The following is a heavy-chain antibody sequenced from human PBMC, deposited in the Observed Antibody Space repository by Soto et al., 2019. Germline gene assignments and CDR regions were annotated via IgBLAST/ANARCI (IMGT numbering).Heavy chain of an antibody. CDR3: ARRSYYCSGCSCNNWFDP. Sequence: PGESLKISCKGSGYSFTSYWISWVRQMPGKGLEWMGRIDPSDSYTNYSPSFQGHVTISADKSISTAYLQWSSLKASDTAMYYCARRSYYCSGCSCNNWFDPWGQGTLVTVSS. J-gene: IGHJ5*02. V-gene: IGHV5-10-1*01. CDR2: IDPSDSYT. CDR1: GYSFTSYW. D-gene: IGHD2-15*01.